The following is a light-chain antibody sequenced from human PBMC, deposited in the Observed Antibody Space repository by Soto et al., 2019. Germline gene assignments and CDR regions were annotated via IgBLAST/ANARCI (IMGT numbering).Light chain of an antibody. J-gene: IGKJ4*01. V-gene: IGKV3D-20*01. CDR2: DAS. CDR3: QQFDNLIT. CDR1: QSINNNY. Sequence: EIVLTQSPATLSLSPGERATLSCGASQSINNNYLAWYQQKPGLAPRLLIYDASTRAAGIPDRFSGSGSGTDFTLTISRLGPEDFAVYYCQQFDNLITFGGGTKVDI.